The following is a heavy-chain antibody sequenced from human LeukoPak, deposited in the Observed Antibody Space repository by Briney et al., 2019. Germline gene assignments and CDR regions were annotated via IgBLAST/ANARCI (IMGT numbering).Heavy chain of an antibody. D-gene: IGHD6-13*01. CDR3: ARFRIAAAGTIDY. CDR1: GFTFSTYA. V-gene: IGHV3-23*01. J-gene: IGHJ4*02. Sequence: GGSLTLSCAASGFTFSTYAMNWVRQAPGKGLEWVSVISVSGRSTYYADSVKGRFTISRDNAKNSLYLQMNSLRAEDTAVYYCARFRIAAAGTIDYWGQGTLVTVSS. CDR2: ISVSGRST.